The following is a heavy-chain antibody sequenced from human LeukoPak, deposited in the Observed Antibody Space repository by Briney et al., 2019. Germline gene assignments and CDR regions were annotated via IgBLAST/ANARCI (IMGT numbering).Heavy chain of an antibody. Sequence: GRSLRLSCAASGFTFSSYGMHWVRQAPGKGLEWVAVISYDGSNKHYADSVKGRFTISRDNSKNTLYLQMNSLRAEDTAVYYCANSHSSGWYLDYWGQGTLVTVSS. V-gene: IGHV3-30*18. CDR2: ISYDGSNK. CDR1: GFTFSSYG. CDR3: ANSHSSGWYLDY. J-gene: IGHJ4*02. D-gene: IGHD6-19*01.